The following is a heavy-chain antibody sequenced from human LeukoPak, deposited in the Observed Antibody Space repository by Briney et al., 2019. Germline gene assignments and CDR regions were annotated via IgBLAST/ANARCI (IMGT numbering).Heavy chain of an antibody. J-gene: IGHJ4*02. D-gene: IGHD3-10*01. Sequence: GGSLRLSCAASGFIFSSYWMSWVRQAPGKGLEWVSYISSSSSTIYYADSVKGRFTISRDNAKNSLYLQMNSLRAEDTAVYYCARDYYGSGSYYSIFDCWGQGTLVTVSS. CDR2: ISSSSSTI. CDR1: GFIFSSYW. CDR3: ARDYYGSGSYYSIFDC. V-gene: IGHV3-48*04.